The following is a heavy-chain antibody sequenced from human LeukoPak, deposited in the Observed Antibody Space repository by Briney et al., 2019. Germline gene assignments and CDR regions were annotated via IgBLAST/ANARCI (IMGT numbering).Heavy chain of an antibody. V-gene: IGHV3-21*01. CDR3: AREAEQQLVRSWFDP. J-gene: IGHJ5*02. CDR2: ISSSSSYI. CDR1: GFTFSSYS. Sequence: GGSLRLSCAASGFTFSSYSMNWVRQAPGKGLEWVSSISSSSSYIYYADSVKGRFTISRDNAKTSLYLQMNSLRAEDTAVYYCAREAEQQLVRSWFDPWGQGTLVTVSS. D-gene: IGHD6-13*01.